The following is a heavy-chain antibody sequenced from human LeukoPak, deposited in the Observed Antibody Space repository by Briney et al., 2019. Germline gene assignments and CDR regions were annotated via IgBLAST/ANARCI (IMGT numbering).Heavy chain of an antibody. CDR1: GFTFSSYE. Sequence: GGSLRLSCAASGFTFSSYEMNWVRQAPGKGLEWVSYISSSGSTIYYADSVKGRFTISRDNAKNSLYLQMNSLRAEDTAVYYCASSGGTYGSGSYYPYYYYGMDVWGQGTTVTVSS. V-gene: IGHV3-48*03. CDR3: ASSGGTYGSGSYYPYYYYGMDV. J-gene: IGHJ6*02. D-gene: IGHD3-10*01. CDR2: ISSSGSTI.